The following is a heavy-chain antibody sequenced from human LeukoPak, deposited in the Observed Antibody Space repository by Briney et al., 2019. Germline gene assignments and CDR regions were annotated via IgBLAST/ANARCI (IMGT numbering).Heavy chain of an antibody. CDR2: IYYGENT. CDR1: GDSISSGPYY. V-gene: IGHV4-39*07. Sequence: PSETLSLTCTVSGDSISSGPYYWGWIRQPPGKGLEWIGNIYYGENTYYNPSLKSRVTISIDTSNNQFYLKLSSVTAADTAVYYCARGEMATIEDAFDIWGQGTMVTVSS. CDR3: ARGEMATIEDAFDI. J-gene: IGHJ3*02. D-gene: IGHD5-24*01.